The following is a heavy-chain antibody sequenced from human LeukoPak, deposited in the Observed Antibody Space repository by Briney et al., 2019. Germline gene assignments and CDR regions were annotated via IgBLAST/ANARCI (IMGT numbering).Heavy chain of an antibody. Sequence: ASVKVSCKASGYTFTSYGISWVRQAPGQGLEWMGWISAYNCNTNYAQKLQGRGTMTTDTSTSTAYMELRSLRSDDTAVCYCAATVNYYYYMDVWGKGTTVTVSS. D-gene: IGHD4-11*01. CDR1: GYTFTSYG. CDR3: AATVNYYYYMDV. J-gene: IGHJ6*03. CDR2: ISAYNCNT. V-gene: IGHV1-18*01.